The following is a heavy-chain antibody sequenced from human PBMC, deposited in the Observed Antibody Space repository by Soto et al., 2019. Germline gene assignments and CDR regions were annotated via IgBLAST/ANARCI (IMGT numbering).Heavy chain of an antibody. CDR1: GYTFTSYD. CDR3: ASYSLGYCRGGSCYSGGMDV. Sequence: ASVKVSCKASGYTFTSYDINWVRQATGQGLEWMGWMNPNSGNTGYAQKFQGRVTMTRNTSISTAYMELSSLRSEDTAVYYCASYSLGYCRGGSCYSGGMDVWGQGXTVTVSS. V-gene: IGHV1-8*01. CDR2: MNPNSGNT. D-gene: IGHD2-15*01. J-gene: IGHJ6*02.